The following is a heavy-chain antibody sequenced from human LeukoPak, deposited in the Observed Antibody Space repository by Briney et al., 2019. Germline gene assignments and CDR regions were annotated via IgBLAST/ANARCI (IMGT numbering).Heavy chain of an antibody. Sequence: PSETLSLTCAVYGGSFSGYYWSWIRQPPGKGLEWIGEINHSGSTNYNPSLKSRVTISVDTSKNQFSLKLSSVTAADTAVYYCARRPGRGYSSSWRLFPGYGMGVWGQGTTVTVSS. CDR1: GGSFSGYY. D-gene: IGHD6-13*01. CDR3: ARRPGRGYSSSWRLFPGYGMGV. CDR2: INHSGST. J-gene: IGHJ6*02. V-gene: IGHV4-34*01.